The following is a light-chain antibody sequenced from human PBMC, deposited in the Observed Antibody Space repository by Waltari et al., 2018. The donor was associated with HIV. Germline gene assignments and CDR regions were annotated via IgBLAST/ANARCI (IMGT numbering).Light chain of an antibody. V-gene: IGKV1-8*01. CDR2: TAS. CDR1: QDVSTY. CDR3: QQYYDYPRT. Sequence: AIRMTQPPCSFSASTGHKVTITCRASQDVSTYLAWYQHKPGKAPKLLIYTASTLQSGVQSRFSGSGSGTDFTLTINCLQREDFATYYCQQYYDYPRTFGQGTKVEIK. J-gene: IGKJ1*01.